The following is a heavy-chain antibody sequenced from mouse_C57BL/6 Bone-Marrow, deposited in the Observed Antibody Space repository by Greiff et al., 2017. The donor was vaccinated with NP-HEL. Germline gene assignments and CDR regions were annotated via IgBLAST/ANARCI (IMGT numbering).Heavy chain of an antibody. J-gene: IGHJ4*01. Sequence: EVKLVESGGGLVQPGGSLSLSCAASGFTFTDYYMSWVRQPPGKALEWLGFIRNKANGYTTEYSASVKGRFTISRDNSLSSLYLQMNALRAEDSATYYCARSIYYDYADDPVYAMDYWGQGTSVTVSS. CDR2: IRNKANGYTT. CDR1: GFTFTDYY. CDR3: ARSIYYDYADDPVYAMDY. D-gene: IGHD2-4*01. V-gene: IGHV7-3*01.